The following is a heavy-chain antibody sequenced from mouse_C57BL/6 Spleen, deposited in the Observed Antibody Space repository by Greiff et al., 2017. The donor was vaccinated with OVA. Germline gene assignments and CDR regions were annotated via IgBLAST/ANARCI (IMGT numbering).Heavy chain of an antibody. CDR1: GFTFSSYT. D-gene: IGHD4-1*01. V-gene: IGHV5-9*01. J-gene: IGHJ3*01. CDR2: ISGGGGNT. CDR3: ARQLTGGFFFAY. Sequence: EVQLVESGGGLVKPGGSLKLSCAASGFTFSSYTMSWVRQTPEKRLEWVATISGGGGNTYYPDSVKGRFTISRDNAKNTLYLQMSSLRSEDTALYYCARQLTGGFFFAYWGQGTLVTVSA.